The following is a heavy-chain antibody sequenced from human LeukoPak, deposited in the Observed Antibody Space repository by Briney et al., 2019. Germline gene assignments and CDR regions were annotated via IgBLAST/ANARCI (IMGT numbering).Heavy chain of an antibody. Sequence: PSETLSLTCTVSVVSISSSSYYWGCLRQPPGKGLEWIANIYYSGKTYYNPSLTSRVTISVDTSKNQFSLKLSSVTAIDTAVYFCARDRTGYFFDDWGQGTLVTVSS. J-gene: IGHJ4*02. CDR1: VVSISSSSYY. CDR2: IYYSGKT. V-gene: IGHV4-39*01. CDR3: ARDRTGYFFDD.